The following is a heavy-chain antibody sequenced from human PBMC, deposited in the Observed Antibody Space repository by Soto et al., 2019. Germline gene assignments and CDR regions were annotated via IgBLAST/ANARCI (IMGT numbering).Heavy chain of an antibody. V-gene: IGHV3-13*01. CDR2: IGTAGDT. CDR3: ARSKLVQRPYYYYYGMDV. D-gene: IGHD6-13*01. J-gene: IGHJ6*02. Sequence: GGSLRLSCAASGFTFSSYDMHWVRQATGKGLEWVSAIGTAGDTYYPGSVKGRFTISRENAKNSLYLQMNSLRAEDTAVYYCARSKLVQRPYYYYYGMDVWGQGTTVTVSS. CDR1: GFTFSSYD.